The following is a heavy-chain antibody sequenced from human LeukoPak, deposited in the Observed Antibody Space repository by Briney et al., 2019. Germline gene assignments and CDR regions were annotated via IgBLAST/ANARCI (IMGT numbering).Heavy chain of an antibody. D-gene: IGHD6-13*01. CDR2: IKSKTDGGTT. CDR1: GFTFSNAW. CDR3: TTHIPTYSSSWYLYYYYYMDV. V-gene: IGHV3-15*01. J-gene: IGHJ6*03. Sequence: GGSLRLSCAASGFTFSNAWMSWVRQAPGKGLEWVGRIKSKTDGGTTDYAAPVKGRFTISRDDSKNTLYLQMNSLKTEDTAVYYCTTHIPTYSSSWYLYYYYYMDVWGKGTTVTVSS.